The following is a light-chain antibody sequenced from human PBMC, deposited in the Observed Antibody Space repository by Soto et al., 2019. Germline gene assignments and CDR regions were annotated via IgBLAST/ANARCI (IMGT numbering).Light chain of an antibody. CDR2: WAS. J-gene: IGKJ4*01. Sequence: DIVMTQSPDSLAVSLGERATINCKSSQSVLSSSNNQNYLAWYQQKPGQPPKLLIYWASTRESGVPDRFSGSGSGTDFTLTINSLQSEDFAVYYCQRYNNWPLAFGGGTRVEIK. CDR3: QRYNNWPLA. CDR1: QSVLSSSNNQNY. V-gene: IGKV4-1*01.